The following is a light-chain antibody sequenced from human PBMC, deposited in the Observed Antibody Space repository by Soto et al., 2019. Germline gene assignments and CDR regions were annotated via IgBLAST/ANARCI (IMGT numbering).Light chain of an antibody. CDR3: QQYGSSSIT. V-gene: IGKV3-20*01. J-gene: IGKJ5*01. CDR1: QSVSSSY. CDR2: GAS. Sequence: EIVLTQSPGTLSLSPGERATLSCRASQSVSSSYLAWYQQKPGQAPRLLIYGASRRATGIPDRFSGSGSGTDFTLTISSLEPEDFAVYYCQQYGSSSITFGQGTRLEIK.